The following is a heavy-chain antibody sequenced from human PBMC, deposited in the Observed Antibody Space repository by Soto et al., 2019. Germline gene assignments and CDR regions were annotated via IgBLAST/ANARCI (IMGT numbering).Heavy chain of an antibody. D-gene: IGHD3-3*01. CDR2: IYWDNDK. J-gene: IGHJ4*02. CDR1: GFSLSTSGVS. CDR3: AHRRDFFNW. V-gene: IGHV2-5*02. Sequence: IFSKESGPTLVKPTQTLTLTCPFSGFSLSTSGVSVGWIRQPPGKALEWLALIYWDNDKRYSPSLKNRLTITKDTSRDQVVLTMTNMDPVDTATYYCAHRRDFFNWWGQGTLVTVSS.